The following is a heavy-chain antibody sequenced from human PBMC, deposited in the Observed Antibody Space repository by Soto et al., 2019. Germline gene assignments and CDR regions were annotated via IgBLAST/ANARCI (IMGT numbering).Heavy chain of an antibody. CDR3: STVLEWWLIQRF. Sequence: EVQLVESGGGLVKPGGSLRLSCVVSGFTFSNAWMNWVRQAPGKGLEWVGRIESKTNGGTTDYATPVKGRFTISRDDSKNTLYLQMNSLEPEDTAVYYCSTVLEWWLIQRFWGQGTLVTVSS. CDR2: IESKTNGGTT. D-gene: IGHD2-15*01. V-gene: IGHV3-15*07. CDR1: GFTFSNAW. J-gene: IGHJ4*02.